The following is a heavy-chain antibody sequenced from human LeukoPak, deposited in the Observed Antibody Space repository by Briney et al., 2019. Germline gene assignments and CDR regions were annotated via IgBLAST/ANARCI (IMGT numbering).Heavy chain of an antibody. CDR1: GYTFTSYG. J-gene: IGHJ6*03. Sequence: ASVKVSCKASGYTFTSYGISWVRQAPGQGLEWMGWISAYNGNTNYAQKLQGRVTITTDTSTSTAYMELRSLRSDDTAVYYCARMEVKIVVVPAAIPSPGSYYYYMDVWGKGTTVTVSS. CDR2: ISAYNGNT. CDR3: ARMEVKIVVVPAAIPSPGSYYYYMDV. V-gene: IGHV1-18*01. D-gene: IGHD2-2*01.